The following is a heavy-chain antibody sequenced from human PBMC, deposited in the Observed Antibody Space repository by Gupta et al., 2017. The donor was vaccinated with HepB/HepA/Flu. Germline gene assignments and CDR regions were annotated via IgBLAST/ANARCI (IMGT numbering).Heavy chain of an antibody. CDR1: GYSFLNYP. CDR2: ITANNYNT. D-gene: IGHD2-2*01. Sequence: QVQLVQFASAVKKPVASVEVSCKASGYSFLNYPSTCVRQAPGQGLEWMGWITANNYNTNYAQKGQDRFTITIDNSKTTSYVEMSSLTSEDTAVYYCARDGEYSSTTCDPAYYYYDRDVWCKGTRVTVSS. V-gene: IGHV1-18*04. J-gene: IGHJ6*03. CDR3: ARDGEYSSTTCDPAYYYYDRDV.